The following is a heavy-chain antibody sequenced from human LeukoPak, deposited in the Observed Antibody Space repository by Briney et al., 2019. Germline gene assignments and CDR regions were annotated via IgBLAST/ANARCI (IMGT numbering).Heavy chain of an antibody. CDR1: GFTLSSYE. V-gene: IGHV3-48*03. CDR2: SSGTGETI. CDR3: AREKASTTGTTDYDY. J-gene: IGHJ4*02. D-gene: IGHD1-1*01. Sequence: AGGSLRLSCAASGFTLSSYEMTWVRQAPGKGLEWIAYSSGTGETILYADSVRGRFTISRDNAKNSLYLQMNSLRAEDTAVYYCAREKASTTGTTDYDYWGQGTLVTVS.